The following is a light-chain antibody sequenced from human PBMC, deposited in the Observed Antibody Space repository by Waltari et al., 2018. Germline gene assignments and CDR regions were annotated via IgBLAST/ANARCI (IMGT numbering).Light chain of an antibody. CDR2: SNS. CDR1: SSNIGTNA. J-gene: IGLJ2*01. V-gene: IGLV1-44*01. CDR3: SSWDNNRDGAVI. Sequence: QSVLTQPPSTSGTPGQRVTISCSGSSSNIGTNAVSWYQPLPGTAPRLPIYSNSQRPAGVPDRVSGSKSGTSASRAISGLQSEDEADYYCSSWDNNRDGAVIFGGGTKVTVL.